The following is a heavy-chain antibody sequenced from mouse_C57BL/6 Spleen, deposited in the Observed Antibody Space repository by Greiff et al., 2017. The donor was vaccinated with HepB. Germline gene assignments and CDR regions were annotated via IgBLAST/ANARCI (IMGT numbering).Heavy chain of an antibody. D-gene: IGHD1-1*01. CDR1: GYTFTDYY. J-gene: IGHJ1*03. CDR3: ARGDNYYGSSYVGYFDV. CDR2: INPNNGGT. V-gene: IGHV1-26*01. Sequence: EVQLQQSGPELVKPGASVKISCKASGYTFTDYYMNWVKQSHGKSLEWIGDINPNNGGTSYNQKFKGKATLTVDKSSSTAYMELRSLTSEDSAVYYCARGDNYYGSSYVGYFDVWGTGTTVTVSS.